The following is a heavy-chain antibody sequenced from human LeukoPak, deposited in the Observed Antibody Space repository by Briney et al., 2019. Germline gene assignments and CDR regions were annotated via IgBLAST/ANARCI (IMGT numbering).Heavy chain of an antibody. Sequence: KPSETLSLTRAVYGGSFSGYYWSWIRQPPGKGLEWIGEINHSGSTNYNPSLKSRVTISVDTSKNQFSLKLSSVTAADTAVYYCARGRIRYFDWLLYYPLFDYWGQGTLVTVSS. V-gene: IGHV4-34*01. J-gene: IGHJ4*02. CDR2: INHSGST. CDR3: ARGRIRYFDWLLYYPLFDY. D-gene: IGHD3-9*01. CDR1: GGSFSGYY.